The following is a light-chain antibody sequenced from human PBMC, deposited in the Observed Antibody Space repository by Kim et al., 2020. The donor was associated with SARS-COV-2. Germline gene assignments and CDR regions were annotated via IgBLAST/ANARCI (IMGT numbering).Light chain of an antibody. J-gene: IGLJ3*02. CDR2: DVS. CDR3: SSYATYTTWV. V-gene: IGLV2-14*03. Sequence: QSALTQPASVSASPGQSITISCTGTSSDIGGYNLVSWYQQRPDKAPQLVLYDVSRRPSGVSNRFSGSKSGNTASLTISGLHADDEAYYHCSSYATYTTWVFGEGTQLTVL. CDR1: SSDIGGYNL.